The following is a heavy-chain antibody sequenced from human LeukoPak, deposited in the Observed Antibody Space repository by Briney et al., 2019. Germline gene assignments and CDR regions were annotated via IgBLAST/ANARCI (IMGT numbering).Heavy chain of an antibody. D-gene: IGHD2-15*01. CDR1: GGTFSSYA. CDR2: IIPILGIA. V-gene: IGHV1-69*04. J-gene: IGHJ4*02. Sequence: ASVKVSCKASGGTFSSYAISWVRQAPGQGLEWMGRIIPILGIANYAQKFQGRVTITADKSTSTAYMELSSLRSEDTAVYYRAREEVVVAATMGFDYWGQGTLVTVSS. CDR3: AREEVVVAATMGFDY.